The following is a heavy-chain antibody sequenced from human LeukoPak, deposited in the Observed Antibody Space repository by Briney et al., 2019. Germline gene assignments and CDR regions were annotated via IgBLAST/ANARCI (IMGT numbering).Heavy chain of an antibody. CDR2: IDYRGST. Sequence: PSETLSLTCTVSGDSISTYYWSWIRQPPGKGLEWIAYIDYRGSTTYNPSLRSRVTISVDTSRNQFSLKLSSVTASDTAVYYCARXRXXYSYDHAAFEIWGQGTMVTVSS. V-gene: IGHV4-59*12. J-gene: IGHJ3*02. D-gene: IGHD5-18*01. CDR3: ARXRXXYSYDHAAFEI. CDR1: GDSISTYY.